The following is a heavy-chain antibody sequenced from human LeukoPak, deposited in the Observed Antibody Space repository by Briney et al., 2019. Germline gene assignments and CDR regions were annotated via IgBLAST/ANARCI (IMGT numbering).Heavy chain of an antibody. CDR1: GGSISSTNFY. V-gene: IGHV4-30-4*01. CDR2: IYYSGST. CDR3: AREYYYDSSGYDY. D-gene: IGHD3-22*01. J-gene: IGHJ4*02. Sequence: PSETLSLTCTVSGGSISSTNFYWSWIRQPPGKGLEWIGYIYYSGSTYYNPSLKSRVTISVDTSKNQFSLKLSSVTAADTAVYYCAREYYYDSSGYDYWGQGTLVTVSS.